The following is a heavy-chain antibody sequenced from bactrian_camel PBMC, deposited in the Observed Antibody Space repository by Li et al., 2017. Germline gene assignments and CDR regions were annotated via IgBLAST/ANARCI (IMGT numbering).Heavy chain of an antibody. CDR2: IYSDDSKT. J-gene: IGHJ2*01. CDR1: GFAFSVSA. Sequence: HVQLVESGGGSVQTGGSLTLSCAASGFAFSVSAMHWARQAPGKGLEWVSSIYSDDSKTGYADSVKGRFTISRDNAKNTVYLQMNSLKSEDTALYYCARVRWHGGSNWYLDVWGQGTQVTVS. D-gene: IGHD7*01. CDR3: ARVRWHGGSNWYLDV. V-gene: IGHV3S7*01.